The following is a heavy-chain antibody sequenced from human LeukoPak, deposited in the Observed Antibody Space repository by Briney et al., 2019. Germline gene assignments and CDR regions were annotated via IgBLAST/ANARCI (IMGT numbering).Heavy chain of an antibody. CDR3: ATSPTAMVRGVIDDAFDI. D-gene: IGHD3-10*01. V-gene: IGHV1-69*01. J-gene: IGHJ3*02. Sequence: ASVKLSCKASGGTFSSYAISWVRQAPGQGLEWMGGIIPIVGTANYAQKFQGRVTIRADESTSTAYMELSSLRSEDTAVYYCATSPTAMVRGVIDDAFDIWGQGTMVTVSS. CDR2: IIPIVGTA. CDR1: GGTFSSYA.